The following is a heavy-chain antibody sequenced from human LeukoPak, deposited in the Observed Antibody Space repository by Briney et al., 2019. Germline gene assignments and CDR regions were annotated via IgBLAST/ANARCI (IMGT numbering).Heavy chain of an antibody. D-gene: IGHD4-17*01. V-gene: IGHV3-74*01. CDR3: ARGGDYPFDY. CDR1: GFTFSSYW. CDR2: INSDGSRT. Sequence: GESLRFSCAASGFTFSSYWMHWVRQSPGKGLVWVSRINSDGSRTSYADSVKGRFTISRDNAKNTLSLQMSSLRAEDTAVYHCARGGDYPFDYWGQGTLVTVSS. J-gene: IGHJ4*02.